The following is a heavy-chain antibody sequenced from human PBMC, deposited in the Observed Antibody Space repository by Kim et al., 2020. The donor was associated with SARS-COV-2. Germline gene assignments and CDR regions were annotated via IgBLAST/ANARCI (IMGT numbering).Heavy chain of an antibody. V-gene: IGHV3-64D*09. CDR3: VKSYYGSGSYQGYGMDV. D-gene: IGHD3-10*01. CDR2: ISSNGGST. J-gene: IGHJ6*02. Sequence: GGSLRLSCSASGFTFSSYAMHWVRQAPGKGLEYVSAISSNGGSTYYADSVKGRFTISRDNSKNTLYLQMSSLRAEDTAVYYCVKSYYGSGSYQGYGMDVRGQGATVTVSS. CDR1: GFTFSSYA.